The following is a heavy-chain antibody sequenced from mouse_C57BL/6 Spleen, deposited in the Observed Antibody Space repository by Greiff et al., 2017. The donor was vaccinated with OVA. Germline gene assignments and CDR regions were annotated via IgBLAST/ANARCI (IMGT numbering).Heavy chain of an antibody. CDR1: GYAFSSSW. CDR2: IYPGDGDT. Sequence: QVQLQQSGPELVKPGASVKISCKASGYAFSSSWMNWVKQRPGKGLEWIGQIYPGDGDTNYNGKFKGKATLTADKSSSTAYMQLSSLTSEDSAVYFCAKMGTTTVAHFDYWGQGTTLTVSS. V-gene: IGHV1-82*01. CDR3: AKMGTTTVAHFDY. D-gene: IGHD1-1*01. J-gene: IGHJ2*01.